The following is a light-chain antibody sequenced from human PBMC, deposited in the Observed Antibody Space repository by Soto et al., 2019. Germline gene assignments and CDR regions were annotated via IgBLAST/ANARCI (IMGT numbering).Light chain of an antibody. CDR3: QQRSNWPPIT. Sequence: EIVLTQSPGTLSLSPAQRATLSCRSSQSVSSSYLAWYQQRPGQAPRLLIYGASTRAIGVPARFSGSGSGTDFTLTISSLEPEDFAVYYCQQRSNWPPITFGQGTRLEIK. CDR1: QSVSSSY. J-gene: IGKJ5*01. CDR2: GAS. V-gene: IGKV3D-20*02.